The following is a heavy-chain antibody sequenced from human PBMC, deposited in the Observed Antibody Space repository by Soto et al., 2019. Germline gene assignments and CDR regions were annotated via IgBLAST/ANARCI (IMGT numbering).Heavy chain of an antibody. CDR1: GYSFTSYW. D-gene: IGHD3-9*01. Sequence: GESLKISCKGSGYSFTSYWISWVRQMPGKGLEWMGRIDPSDSYTNYSPSFQGHVTISADKSISTAYLQWSSLKASDTAMYYCARGLPSGYDILTGSACYWGQGTLVTVSS. CDR3: ARGLPSGYDILTGSACY. CDR2: IDPSDSYT. V-gene: IGHV5-10-1*01. J-gene: IGHJ4*02.